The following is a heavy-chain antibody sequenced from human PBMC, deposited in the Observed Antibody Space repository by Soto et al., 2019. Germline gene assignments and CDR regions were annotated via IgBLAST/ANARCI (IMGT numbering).Heavy chain of an antibody. J-gene: IGHJ4*02. D-gene: IGHD6-13*01. CDR2: INHSGST. Sequence: SETLSLTCAVYGGSFSGYYWSWIRQPPGKGLEWIGEINHSGSTNYNPSLKSLVTISVDTSKNQFSLKLSSVTAADTAVYYCARGKIRTGSSWYVGYDYWGQGTLVTVSS. CDR3: ARGKIRTGSSWYVGYDY. V-gene: IGHV4-34*01. CDR1: GGSFSGYY.